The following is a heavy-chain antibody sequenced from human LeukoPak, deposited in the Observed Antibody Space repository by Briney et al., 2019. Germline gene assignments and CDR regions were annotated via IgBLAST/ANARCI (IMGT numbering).Heavy chain of an antibody. J-gene: IGHJ4*02. V-gene: IGHV6-1*01. CDR3: AREGVVVVPAAPYYFDY. Sequence: SQTLSLTCAISGDSVSSNSAAWNWIRQSPSRGLEWLGRTYYRSKWYNDYAVSVKSRITINPDTSKNQFSLQLNSVTPEDTAVFYCAREGVVVVPAAPYYFDYWGQGTLVTVSS. D-gene: IGHD2-2*01. CDR1: GDSVSSNSAA. CDR2: TYYRSKWYN.